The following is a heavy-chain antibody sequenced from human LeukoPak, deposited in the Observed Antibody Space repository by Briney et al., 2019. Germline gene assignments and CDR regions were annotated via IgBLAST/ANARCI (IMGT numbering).Heavy chain of an antibody. V-gene: IGHV1-18*01. CDR1: GYTFTSYG. Sequence: VASVKVSCKASGYTFTSYGISWVRQAPGQGLEWMGWISAYNGNTNYAQKLQGRVTMTTDTSTSTAYMELRSLRSDDTAVYYCARDSVRYDFWSGYSPFDYWGQGTLVTVSS. CDR3: ARDSVRYDFWSGYSPFDY. CDR2: ISAYNGNT. D-gene: IGHD3-3*01. J-gene: IGHJ4*02.